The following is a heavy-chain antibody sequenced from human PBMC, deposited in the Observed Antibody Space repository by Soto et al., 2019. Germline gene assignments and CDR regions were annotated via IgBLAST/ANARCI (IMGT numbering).Heavy chain of an antibody. CDR1: GFTFSSYA. Sequence: EVQLLESGGDLVQPGGSLRLSCAASGFTFSSYAMNWVRQAPGKGLEWVSTISGSGGSTYYADSVKGRFTISRDNSKSSLYLQINSLRAEDTAVYYCASRYCSGGTCYSVYWGQGTLVTVSS. CDR2: ISGSGGST. J-gene: IGHJ4*02. V-gene: IGHV3-23*01. CDR3: ASRYCSGGTCYSVY. D-gene: IGHD2-15*01.